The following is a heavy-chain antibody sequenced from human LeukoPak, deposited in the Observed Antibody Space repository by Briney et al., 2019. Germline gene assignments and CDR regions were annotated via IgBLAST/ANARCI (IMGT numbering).Heavy chain of an antibody. D-gene: IGHD6-19*01. CDR2: ISSSSSYI. Sequence: PGGSLRLSCAASGFTFSSYSMNWVRQAPGKGLEWVSSISSSSSYIYYADSVKGRFTISRDNAKNSLYLQMNSPRAEDTAVYYCASRAAVAGQGFNWFDPWGQGTLVTVSS. J-gene: IGHJ5*02. V-gene: IGHV3-21*01. CDR1: GFTFSSYS. CDR3: ASRAAVAGQGFNWFDP.